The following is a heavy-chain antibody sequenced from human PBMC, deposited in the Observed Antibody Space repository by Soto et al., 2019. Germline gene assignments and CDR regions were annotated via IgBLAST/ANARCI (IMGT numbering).Heavy chain of an antibody. CDR1: GVTFSSYA. J-gene: IGHJ4*02. V-gene: IGHV3-23*01. Sequence: EVQLLESGGGLVQPGGSLRLSCTASGVTFSSYAMSWVRQAPGKGLEWVSGVSGSGYSTYYADSVEGRFTISRDNSKNTLYLQMNSLRAEDTAVYYCVKDPHSWGQGTLVTVSS. CDR3: VKDPHS. CDR2: VSGSGYST.